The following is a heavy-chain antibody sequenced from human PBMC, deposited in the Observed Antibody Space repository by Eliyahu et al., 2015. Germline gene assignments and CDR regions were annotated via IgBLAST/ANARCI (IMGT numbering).Heavy chain of an antibody. CDR2: INMDGTNT. CDR1: GFTFDXFV. Sequence: EGQLVESGGGVVQPGGSLRLSCAASGFTFDXFVIHWVRQAPGKGLEWXSAINMDGTNTFYADSVKGRFTISRDNRKNSLYLQMNSLRTEDSAVYHCVKDHDYGGNFLDGMDVWGRGTTVIVSS. D-gene: IGHD4-23*01. CDR3: VKDHDYGGNFLDGMDV. J-gene: IGHJ6*02. V-gene: IGHV3-43*02.